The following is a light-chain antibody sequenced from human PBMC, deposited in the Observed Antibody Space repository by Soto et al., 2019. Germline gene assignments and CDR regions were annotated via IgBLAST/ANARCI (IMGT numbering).Light chain of an antibody. CDR1: SSNIGNNY. J-gene: IGLJ2*01. V-gene: IGLV1-51*01. CDR2: DNN. Sequence: QSVLTQPPSVSAAAGQKVTISCSGSSSNIGNNYVSWYQQLPGTAPKLLIYDNNKRPLGIPDRCSGSKSGTSATLGITGLQTGDEADYYCGTWDSSLSAVVFGGGTKVTVL. CDR3: GTWDSSLSAVV.